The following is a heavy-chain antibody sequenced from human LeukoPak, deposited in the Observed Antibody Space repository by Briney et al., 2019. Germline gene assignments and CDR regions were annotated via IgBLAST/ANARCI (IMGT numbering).Heavy chain of an antibody. J-gene: IGHJ4*02. CDR1: GGSFSGYY. CDR3: AGQYDAIGYYFY. Sequence: SETLSLTCAVYGGSFSGYYWSWIRQPPGKGLEWIGEINHSGSTNYNPSLKCRVTISVDTSKNQFSLKLSSVTAADTAVYYCAGQYDAIGYYFYWGQGALVTVSS. CDR2: INHSGST. V-gene: IGHV4-34*01. D-gene: IGHD3-22*01.